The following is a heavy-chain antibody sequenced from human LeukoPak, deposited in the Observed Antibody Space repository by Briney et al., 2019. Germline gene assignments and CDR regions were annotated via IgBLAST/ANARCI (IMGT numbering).Heavy chain of an antibody. CDR2: IYTSGST. CDR3: AREVVVVAATLSNYFDY. Sequence: SETLSLTCTVSGGSISSYYWSWIRQPAGKGLEWIGRIYTSGSTNYNPSLKSRVTMPVDTSKNQFSLKLSSVTAADTAVYYCAREVVVVAATLSNYFDYWGQGTLVTVSS. CDR1: GGSISSYY. J-gene: IGHJ4*02. V-gene: IGHV4-4*07. D-gene: IGHD2-15*01.